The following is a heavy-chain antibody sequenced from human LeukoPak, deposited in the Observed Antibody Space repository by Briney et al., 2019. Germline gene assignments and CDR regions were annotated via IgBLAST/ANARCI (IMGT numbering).Heavy chain of an antibody. J-gene: IGHJ1*01. CDR2: ISYDGSNK. Sequence: GGSLRLSCAASGFTFSSYGMNWVRQAPGKGLEWVAAISYDGSNKYYADSVKGRFTISRDNSKNTLYLQMNSLRAEDTAVYYCAKAFGSSPQHWGQGTLVTVSS. CDR1: GFTFSSYG. D-gene: IGHD3-10*01. V-gene: IGHV3-30*18. CDR3: AKAFGSSPQH.